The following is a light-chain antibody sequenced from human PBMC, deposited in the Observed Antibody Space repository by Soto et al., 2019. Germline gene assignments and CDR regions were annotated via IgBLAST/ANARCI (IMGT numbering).Light chain of an antibody. CDR2: GAS. V-gene: IGKV3-20*01. J-gene: IGKJ4*01. CDR1: QSVSSSY. CDR3: QQYGSSPLT. Sequence: EIVLTQSPGTLSLSPGERATLSCSASQSVSSSYLAWYQQKPGQAPRLLIYGASSRATGIPDRFSGSGSGTDLTLTISRLEPEDFAVYYCQQYGSSPLTFGGGTKVEIK.